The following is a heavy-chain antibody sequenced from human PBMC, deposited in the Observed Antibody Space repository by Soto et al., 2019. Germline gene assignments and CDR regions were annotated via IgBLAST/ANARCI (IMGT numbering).Heavy chain of an antibody. D-gene: IGHD3-3*01. V-gene: IGHV4-31*03. CDR1: GGSISSGGYY. Sequence: PSDTLSLTCTVSGGSISSGGYYWSWIRQHPGKGLEWIGYIYYSGSTYYNPSLKSRVTISVDTSKNQFSLKLSSVTAADTAVYYCATSEFWSGYYWPDYYYYGMDVWGQGTTVTVS. J-gene: IGHJ6*02. CDR3: ATSEFWSGYYWPDYYYYGMDV. CDR2: IYYSGST.